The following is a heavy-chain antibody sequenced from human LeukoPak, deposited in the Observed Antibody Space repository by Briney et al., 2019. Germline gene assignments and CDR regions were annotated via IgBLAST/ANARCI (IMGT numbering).Heavy chain of an antibody. CDR2: IYYSGST. J-gene: IGHJ4*02. D-gene: IGHD3-22*01. Sequence: PSETLSLTCTVSGGSISSSSYYWGWIRQPPGKGLEWIGSIYYSGSTYYNPSLKSRVTISVDTSKNQFSLKLSSVTAADTAVYYCARLGYAYDSSWSWNWGQGTLVTVSS. CDR3: ARLGYAYDSSWSWN. V-gene: IGHV4-39*01. CDR1: GGSISSSSYY.